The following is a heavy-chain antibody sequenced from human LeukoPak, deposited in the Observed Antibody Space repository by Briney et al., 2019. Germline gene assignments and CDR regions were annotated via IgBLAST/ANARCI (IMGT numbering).Heavy chain of an antibody. D-gene: IGHD2-2*02. CDR1: GYSISSGYY. J-gene: IGHJ3*02. CDR2: IYHSGST. CDR3: ARLVVVPAAISPDDAFDT. V-gene: IGHV4-38-2*01. Sequence: PSVTLSLTCAVAGYSISSGYYWGWIRQPPGKGLEWIGSIYHSGSTYYNPSLKSRVTISVDTSKNQFSLKLSSETAADTAVYYCARLVVVPAAISPDDAFDTWGQGTMVTVSS.